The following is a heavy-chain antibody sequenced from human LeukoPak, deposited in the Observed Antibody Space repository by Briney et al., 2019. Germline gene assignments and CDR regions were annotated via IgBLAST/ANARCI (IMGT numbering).Heavy chain of an antibody. CDR2: FDPEDGET. CDR3: ATDLHGEQAYRPDAFDI. Sequence: ASVKVSCKVSGYTLTELSMHWVRQAPGKGLEWMGGFDPEDGETIYAQKFQGRVTMTEDTSTDTAYMELSSLRSEDTAVYYCATDLHGEQAYRPDAFDIWGQGTMVTVSS. V-gene: IGHV1-24*01. D-gene: IGHD3-10*01. J-gene: IGHJ3*02. CDR1: GYTLTELS.